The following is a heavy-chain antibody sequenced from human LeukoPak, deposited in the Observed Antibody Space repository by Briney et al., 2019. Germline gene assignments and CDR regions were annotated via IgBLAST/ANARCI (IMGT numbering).Heavy chain of an antibody. V-gene: IGHV1-2*02. J-gene: IGHJ3*02. CDR1: GYTFTGYY. Sequence: ASVKVSCKASGYTFTGYYMHWVRQAPGQGLEWMGWINPNSGGTNYAQKFQGRVTMTRDTSISTAYMKLSRLRSDDTAVYYCAREKGYCSSTSCKEDAFDIWGQGTMVTVSS. D-gene: IGHD2-2*01. CDR3: AREKGYCSSTSCKEDAFDI. CDR2: INPNSGGT.